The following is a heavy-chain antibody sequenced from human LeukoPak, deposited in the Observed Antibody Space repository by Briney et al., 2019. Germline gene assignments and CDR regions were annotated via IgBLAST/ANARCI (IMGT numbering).Heavy chain of an antibody. D-gene: IGHD6-6*01. J-gene: IGHJ4*02. CDR3: ARGVARSSKFHFSYYFDY. Sequence: SSETLSLTCIVSGDSISSSSYYWGWIRQPPGKGLEWIGSIYHSGSTYYNPSLKSRVTISVDTSKNQFSLNLSSVTAADTAVYYCARGVARSSKFHFSYYFDYWGQGTLVTVSS. V-gene: IGHV4-39*07. CDR1: GDSISSSSYY. CDR2: IYHSGST.